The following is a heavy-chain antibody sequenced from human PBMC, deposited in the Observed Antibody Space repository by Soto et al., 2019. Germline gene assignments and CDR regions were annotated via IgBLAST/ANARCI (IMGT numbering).Heavy chain of an antibody. J-gene: IGHJ4*02. CDR2: IYYSGST. Sequence: QVQLQASGPGLVKPSETLSLTCTVSGGSISSYYWSWIRQPPGKGLEWIGYIYYSGSTNYNPSLKSRVTISVDTSKNQFSLMLSSVTAADTAVYYCARTPVLSILTGQHYPPNYWGQGTLVTVSS. V-gene: IGHV4-59*01. CDR1: GGSISSYY. D-gene: IGHD3-9*01. CDR3: ARTPVLSILTGQHYPPNY.